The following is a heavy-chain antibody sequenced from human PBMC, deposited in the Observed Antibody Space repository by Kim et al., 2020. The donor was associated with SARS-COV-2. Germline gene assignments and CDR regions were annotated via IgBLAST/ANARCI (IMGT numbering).Heavy chain of an antibody. Sequence: SETLSLTCAVYGGSFSGYYWSWIRQPPGKGLEWIGEINHSGSTNYNPSLKSRVTISVDTSKNQFSLKLSSVTAADTAVYYCARGRVVFGVVSPHYYYYYGMDVWGQGTTVTVSS. V-gene: IGHV4-34*01. J-gene: IGHJ6*02. CDR3: ARGRVVFGVVSPHYYYYYGMDV. CDR2: INHSGST. CDR1: GGSFSGYY. D-gene: IGHD3-3*01.